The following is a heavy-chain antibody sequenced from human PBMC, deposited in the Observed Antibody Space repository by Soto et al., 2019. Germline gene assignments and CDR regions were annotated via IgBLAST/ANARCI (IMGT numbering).Heavy chain of an antibody. D-gene: IGHD5-18*01. J-gene: IGHJ6*02. V-gene: IGHV1-69*06. CDR3: ARGDKGDVYRYGPYPYYYGSMDV. Sequence: SVKVSCKAAGGAFSNHAISWVRQAPGQGLEWMGGIIPIFGTPMYAQEIKGRVTITADKSMSTVYMELSSLRSEDTAVYYCARGDKGDVYRYGPYPYYYGSMDVWGQGTTVTVSS. CDR2: IIPIFGTP. CDR1: GGAFSNHA.